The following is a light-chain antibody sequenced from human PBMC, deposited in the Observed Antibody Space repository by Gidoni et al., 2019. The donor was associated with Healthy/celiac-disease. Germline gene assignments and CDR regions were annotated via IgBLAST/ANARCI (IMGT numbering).Light chain of an antibody. CDR2: GAS. V-gene: IGKV3-20*01. CDR3: QQYGSSPYT. Sequence: EITLTQCPGTLSLSPGERATLSCRASQRVSSSYLAWYQQKPGQSPRLLIYGASSRATGIPDRFSGSGSGTDFTLTISRLEPEDFAVYYCQQYGSSPYTFGQGTKLEIK. J-gene: IGKJ2*01. CDR1: QRVSSSY.